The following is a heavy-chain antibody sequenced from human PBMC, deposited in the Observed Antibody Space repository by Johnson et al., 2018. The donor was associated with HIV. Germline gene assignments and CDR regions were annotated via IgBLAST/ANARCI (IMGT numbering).Heavy chain of an antibody. CDR3: AKDQWEQTLNAFDI. CDR2: ISYDGSNK. CDR1: GFTFSNFG. J-gene: IGHJ3*02. Sequence: QMLLVESGGGVVQPGRSLRLSCAASGFTFSNFGMHWVRQAPGKGLEWVAVISYDGSNKYYADSVKGRFTISRDNSKNTLYLQMNSLRAEDTALYYCAKDQWEQTLNAFDIWGQGTMVTVSS. D-gene: IGHD1-26*01. V-gene: IGHV3-30*18.